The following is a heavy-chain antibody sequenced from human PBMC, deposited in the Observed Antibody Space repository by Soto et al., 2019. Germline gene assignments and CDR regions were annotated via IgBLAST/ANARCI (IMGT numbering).Heavy chain of an antibody. CDR3: ARDPTGTSSYNWFDP. CDR1: GYTFTSYA. Sequence: SCKASGYTFTSYAMHWVRQAPGQGLEWMGWINAGNGNTKYSQKFQGRVTITRDTSASTAYMELSSLRSEDTAVYYCARDPTGTSSYNWFDPWGQGTLVTVSS. J-gene: IGHJ5*02. CDR2: INAGNGNT. D-gene: IGHD1-1*01. V-gene: IGHV1-3*01.